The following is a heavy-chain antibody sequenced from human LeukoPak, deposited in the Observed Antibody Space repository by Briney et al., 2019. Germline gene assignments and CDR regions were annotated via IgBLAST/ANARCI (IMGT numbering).Heavy chain of an antibody. Sequence: TSSETLSLTCAVYGGSFSGYYWSWIRQPPGKGLEWIGEINHSGSTNYNPSLKSRVTISVDTSKNQFSLKLSSVTAADTAVYYCARAKTSYCSGGSCYGGPYWFDPSGQGTLVTASP. CDR1: GGSFSGYY. D-gene: IGHD2-15*01. V-gene: IGHV4-34*01. CDR3: ARAKTSYCSGGSCYGGPYWFDP. CDR2: INHSGST. J-gene: IGHJ5*02.